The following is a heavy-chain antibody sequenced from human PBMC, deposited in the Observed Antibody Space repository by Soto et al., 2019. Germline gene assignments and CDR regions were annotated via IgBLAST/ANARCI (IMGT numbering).Heavy chain of an antibody. CDR2: ISLNSGSI. D-gene: IGHD4-17*01. V-gene: IGHV3-9*01. J-gene: IGHJ4*02. Sequence: PGGSLRLSCAASGFTFDDYAMHWVRQAPGKGLEWVSGISLNSGSIGYADSVKGRFTISRDNAKNSLYLQMNSLRAEDAALYYCAKEAHDYGDKKPVFFDYWGQGTLVTVSS. CDR3: AKEAHDYGDKKPVFFDY. CDR1: GFTFDDYA.